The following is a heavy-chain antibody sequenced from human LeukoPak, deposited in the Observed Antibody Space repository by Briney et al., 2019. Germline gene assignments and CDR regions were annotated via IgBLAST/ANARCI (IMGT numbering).Heavy chain of an antibody. V-gene: IGHV4-59*01. J-gene: IGHJ4*02. CDR2: IYYSGST. CDR1: GGSMSSYY. D-gene: IGHD3-22*01. Sequence: SGTLSLTCTVSGGSMSSYYWSWIRQPPGKGLEWIGYIYYSGSTNYNPSLKSRVTISVDTSKNQFTLKLSSVTAADTAVYYCARAKDYYDSSGPGDYWGQGTLVTVSS. CDR3: ARAKDYYDSSGPGDY.